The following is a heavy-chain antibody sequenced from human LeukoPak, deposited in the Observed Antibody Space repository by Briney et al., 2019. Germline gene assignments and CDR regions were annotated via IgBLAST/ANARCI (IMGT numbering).Heavy chain of an antibody. CDR2: ISSSSSYI. D-gene: IGHD2-2*01. J-gene: IGHJ4*02. CDR3: ARLSQDIVVVPAARPTLNFDY. V-gene: IGHV3-21*01. CDR1: GFTFSSYS. Sequence: GGSLRLSCAASGFTFSSYSMNWVRQAPGKGLGWVSSISSSSSYIYYADSVKGRFTISRDNAKNSLYLQMNSLRAEDTAVYYCARLSQDIVVVPAARPTLNFDYWGQGTLVTVSS.